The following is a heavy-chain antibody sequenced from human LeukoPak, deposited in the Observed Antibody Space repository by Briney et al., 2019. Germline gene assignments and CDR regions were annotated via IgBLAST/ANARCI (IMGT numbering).Heavy chain of an antibody. CDR3: AKEASYGDYVDY. CDR1: GFTFSSYG. Sequence: GRSLRLSCAASGFTFSSYGMHWVRQAPGKGLEWVAVISYDGSNKYYADSVKGRITISRDNSKNTLYLQMNSLRAEDTAVYDCAKEASYGDYVDYWGQGTLVTVSS. D-gene: IGHD4-17*01. J-gene: IGHJ4*02. CDR2: ISYDGSNK. V-gene: IGHV3-30*18.